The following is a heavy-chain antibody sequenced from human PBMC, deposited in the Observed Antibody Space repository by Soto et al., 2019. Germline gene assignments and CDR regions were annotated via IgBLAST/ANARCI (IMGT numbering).Heavy chain of an antibody. CDR3: TADIPNISANYGMDV. D-gene: IGHD6-25*01. Sequence: GGSLRLSCAASGFIFSNTWINWVRQAPGKGLEWVGRIKNKIEGGTTNYAAPVKGRFTVSGDDSKNTEYLHMNSLRTEDTAVYYCTADIPNISANYGMDVWGQGTTVTVSS. V-gene: IGHV3-15*07. J-gene: IGHJ6*02. CDR1: GFIFSNTW. CDR2: IKNKIEGGTT.